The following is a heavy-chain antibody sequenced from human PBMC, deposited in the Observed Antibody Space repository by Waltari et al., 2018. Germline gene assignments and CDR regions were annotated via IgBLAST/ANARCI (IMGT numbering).Heavy chain of an antibody. J-gene: IGHJ6*02. V-gene: IGHV5-51*01. CDR3: ARLRAGATRGGAGVYYYGMDV. Sequence: EVQLVQSGAEVKKPGESLKISCKGSGSSFTSYWIGWVRQLPGKGLEWMGIIYPGDSDTRYSPSFQGQVTISADKSISTAYLQWSSLKASDTTMYYCARLRAGATRGGAGVYYYGMDVWGQGTTVTVSS. CDR2: IYPGDSDT. D-gene: IGHD1-26*01. CDR1: GSSFTSYW.